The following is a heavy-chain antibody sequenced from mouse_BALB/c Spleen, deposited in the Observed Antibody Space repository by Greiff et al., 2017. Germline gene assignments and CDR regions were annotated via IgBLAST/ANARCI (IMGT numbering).Heavy chain of an antibody. CDR1: GFSLTGYG. Sequence: QVQLKESGPGLVAPSQSLSITCTVSGFSLTGYGVNWVRQPPGKGLEWLGMIWGDGSTDYNSALKSRLSISKDNSKSQVFLKMNSLQTDDTARYYCARVRGLLRLRDYAMDYWGQGTSVTVSS. J-gene: IGHJ4*01. CDR2: IWGDGST. CDR3: ARVRGLLRLRDYAMDY. D-gene: IGHD1-2*01. V-gene: IGHV2-6-7*01.